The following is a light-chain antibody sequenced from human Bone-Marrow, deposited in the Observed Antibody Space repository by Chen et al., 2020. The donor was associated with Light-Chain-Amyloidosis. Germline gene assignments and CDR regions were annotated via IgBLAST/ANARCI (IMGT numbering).Light chain of an antibody. V-gene: IGLV2-14*01. CDR2: DVS. J-gene: IGLJ2*01. CDR3: RAYISSSTLVV. CDR1: SSDVGAYNY. Sequence: QSALTQPASVSGSPGQSITISCTGTSSDVGAYNYVSWYQQHPGKAPKLMIYDVSNRPSGVPYRFSGSKSGNTASLTISGLHAEDEADYHCRAYISSSTLVVFGGGTKLTVL.